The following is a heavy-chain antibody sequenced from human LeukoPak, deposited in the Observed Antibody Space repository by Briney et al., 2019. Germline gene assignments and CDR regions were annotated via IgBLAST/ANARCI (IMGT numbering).Heavy chain of an antibody. CDR1: GFPFSTYW. CDR3: ARDRRVRFLEWPSGGMDV. Sequence: GGSLRLSCAASGFPFSTYWMSWVRQAPGKGLEWVASIKQDGSEKYYVDSVKGRFTISRDNAKNSLSLQMNSLRAEDMAVYYCARDRRVRFLEWPSGGMDVWGQGTTVTVSS. V-gene: IGHV3-7*01. J-gene: IGHJ6*02. CDR2: IKQDGSEK. D-gene: IGHD3-3*01.